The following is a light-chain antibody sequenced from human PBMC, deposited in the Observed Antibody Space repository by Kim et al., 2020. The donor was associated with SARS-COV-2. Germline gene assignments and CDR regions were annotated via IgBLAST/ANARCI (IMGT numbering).Light chain of an antibody. J-gene: IGLJ3*02. CDR3: SSYGGNNNVV. V-gene: IGLV2-8*01. Sequence: GQSVNISLTGTSRDVGGYNYVSWYQQHPGKAPKLIIYEVSKRPSGVPDRFSGSKYGNTASLTVSGLQAEDEADYYCSSYGGNNNVVFGGGTQLTVL. CDR1: SRDVGGYNY. CDR2: EVS.